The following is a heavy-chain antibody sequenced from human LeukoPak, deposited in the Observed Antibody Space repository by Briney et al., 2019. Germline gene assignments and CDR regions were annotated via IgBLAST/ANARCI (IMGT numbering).Heavy chain of an antibody. J-gene: IGHJ4*02. CDR3: VRDTIGDWNYDRWTYDFDY. D-gene: IGHD1-7*01. V-gene: IGHV3-48*01. CDR1: GFIFSNYN. Sequence: GGSLRLSCAASGFIFSNYNMNWVRQAPGKGLEWLSFISSGSSTIYYADSVKGRFTISRDNAKNSLHLQMNSLKAEDTAVYYCVRDTIGDWNYDRWTYDFDYWGQGTLVTVSS. CDR2: ISSGSSTI.